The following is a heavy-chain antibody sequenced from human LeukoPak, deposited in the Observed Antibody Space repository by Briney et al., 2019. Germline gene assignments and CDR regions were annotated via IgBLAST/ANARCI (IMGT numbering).Heavy chain of an antibody. CDR1: GYTFTGYY. D-gene: IGHD3-22*01. CDR3: ARGATMIVGGYFDY. CDR2: INPNSGGT. Sequence: ASVKVSCKASGYTFTGYYMHWVRQAPGQGLEWMGWINPNSGGTNYAQKFQGRVTMTRDTSISTAYMELSRLRSDDTAVYYCARGATMIVGGYFDYWGQGTQVTVSS. V-gene: IGHV1-2*02. J-gene: IGHJ4*02.